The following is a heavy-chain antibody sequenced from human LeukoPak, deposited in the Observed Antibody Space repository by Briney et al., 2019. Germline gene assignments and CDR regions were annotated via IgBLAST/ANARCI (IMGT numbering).Heavy chain of an antibody. J-gene: IGHJ3*02. V-gene: IGHV5-51*01. D-gene: IGHD6-6*01. CDR1: GYSFTNYW. CDR2: IYPGDSDI. CDR3: ASGITAARVFAAFDI. Sequence: GESLKISCKGSGYSFTNYWIGWVRQMPGKGLEWMGIIYPGDSDIRYSPSFQGQVTMSADKSISTAYLQWSSLKASDTAMYYCASGITAARVFAAFDIWGQGTMVTVSS.